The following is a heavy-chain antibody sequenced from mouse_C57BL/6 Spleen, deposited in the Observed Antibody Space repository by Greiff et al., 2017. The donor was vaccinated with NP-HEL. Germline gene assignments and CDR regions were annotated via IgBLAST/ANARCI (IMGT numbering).Heavy chain of an antibody. D-gene: IGHD4-1*01. J-gene: IGHJ4*01. CDR3: ARSTGRGYYAMDY. Sequence: EVQLQQSGPELVKPGASVKISCKASGYSFTGYYMNWVKQSPEKSLEWIGEINPSTGGTTYNQKFKAKATLTVDKSSSTAYMQLKSLTSEDSAVYYCARSTGRGYYAMDYWGQGTSVTVSS. CDR2: INPSTGGT. CDR1: GYSFTGYY. V-gene: IGHV1-42*01.